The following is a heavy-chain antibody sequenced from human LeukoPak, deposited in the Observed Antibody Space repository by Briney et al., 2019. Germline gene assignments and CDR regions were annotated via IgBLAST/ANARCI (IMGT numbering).Heavy chain of an antibody. D-gene: IGHD4-11*01. J-gene: IGHJ4*02. Sequence: ASVKVSCKASGYTFTGYYMHWVRQAPGQGLEWMGWINPNSGGTNYAQKFQGRVTMTRDMSTSTVYMELSSLRSEDTAVYYCARAALTDTGDYWGQGTLVTVSS. CDR2: INPNSGGT. CDR3: ARAALTDTGDY. V-gene: IGHV1-2*02. CDR1: GYTFTGYY.